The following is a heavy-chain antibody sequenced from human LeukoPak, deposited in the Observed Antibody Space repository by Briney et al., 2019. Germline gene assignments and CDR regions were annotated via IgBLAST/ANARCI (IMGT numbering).Heavy chain of an antibody. Sequence: GGSLRLSCAASGFTFSSYGMSWVRQAPGKGLEWVSAISGSGGSTYYADSVKGRFTISRDNSKNTLYLQMNSLRAEDTAVYYCAKDFRGLAYSSGWYDAFDIWGQGTMVTVSS. D-gene: IGHD6-19*01. CDR2: ISGSGGST. V-gene: IGHV3-23*01. J-gene: IGHJ3*02. CDR1: GFTFSSYG. CDR3: AKDFRGLAYSSGWYDAFDI.